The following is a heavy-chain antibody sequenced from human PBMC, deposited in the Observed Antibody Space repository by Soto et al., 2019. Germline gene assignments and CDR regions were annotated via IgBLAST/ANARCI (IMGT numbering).Heavy chain of an antibody. Sequence: SVKVSCKASGDTFSSYAINWVRQAPGQGLEWMGGIIPMFGTANYAQKFKGRVTITAGESTSTVYMELSSLRSEDTAVYYCARGIAVAFDYWGQGTLVTVSS. J-gene: IGHJ4*02. CDR3: ARGIAVAFDY. V-gene: IGHV1-69*13. D-gene: IGHD6-19*01. CDR1: GDTFSSYA. CDR2: IIPMFGTA.